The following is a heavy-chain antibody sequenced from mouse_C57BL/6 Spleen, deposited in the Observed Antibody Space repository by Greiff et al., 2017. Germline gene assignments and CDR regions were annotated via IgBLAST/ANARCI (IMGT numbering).Heavy chain of an antibody. J-gene: IGHJ2*01. D-gene: IGHD2-1*01. CDR2: IFPGSGST. CDR3: ARTYGNHGKNYFDY. Sequence: KPGQGLEWIGWIFPGSGSTYYNEKFKGKATLTVDKSSSTAYMLLSSLTSEDSAVYFCARTYGNHGKNYFDYWGQGTTLTVSS. V-gene: IGHV1-75*01.